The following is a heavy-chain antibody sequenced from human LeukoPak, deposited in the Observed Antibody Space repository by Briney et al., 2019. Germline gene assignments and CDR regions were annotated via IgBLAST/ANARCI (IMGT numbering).Heavy chain of an antibody. V-gene: IGHV3-23*01. J-gene: IGHJ4*02. CDR3: AKIVGATGGGTDY. Sequence: GGSLRLSCAASGFTFSSYAMSWVRQAPGKGLEWVSAVSGSGGSTYYADSVKGRFTISRDNSKNTLYLQMNSLRAEDTAVYYCAKIVGATGGGTDYWGQGTLVTVSS. D-gene: IGHD1-26*01. CDR2: VSGSGGST. CDR1: GFTFSSYA.